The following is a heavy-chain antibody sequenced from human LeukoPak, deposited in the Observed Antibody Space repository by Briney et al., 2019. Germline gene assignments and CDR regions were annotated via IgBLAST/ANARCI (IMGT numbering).Heavy chain of an antibody. Sequence: ASVRVSCKASGGTFSSYAISWVRQAPGQGLEWMGGIIPIFGTANYAQKFQGRVTITADESTSTAYMELSSLRSEDTAVYYCARRGSSSWYGWFDPWGQGTLVTVSS. CDR1: GGTFSSYA. V-gene: IGHV1-69*13. CDR3: ARRGSSSWYGWFDP. D-gene: IGHD6-13*01. CDR2: IIPIFGTA. J-gene: IGHJ5*02.